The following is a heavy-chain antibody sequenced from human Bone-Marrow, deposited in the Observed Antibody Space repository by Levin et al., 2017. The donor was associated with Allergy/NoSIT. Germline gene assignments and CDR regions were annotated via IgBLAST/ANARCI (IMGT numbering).Heavy chain of an antibody. D-gene: IGHD2-2*01. Sequence: SVKVSCKASGGTFSTYGFSWVRQAPGQGLEWMGGIVPILGTPSYAQKFQGRLTITADTSTSTAYMELSSLRSEDTALYYCARDSVVPSATLGFDPWGQGSLVTVSS. CDR3: ARDSVVPSATLGFDP. CDR2: IVPILGTP. J-gene: IGHJ5*02. V-gene: IGHV1-69*06. CDR1: GGTFSTYG.